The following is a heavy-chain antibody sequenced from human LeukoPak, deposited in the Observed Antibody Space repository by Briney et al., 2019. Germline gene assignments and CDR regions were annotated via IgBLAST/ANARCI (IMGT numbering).Heavy chain of an antibody. D-gene: IGHD3-22*01. CDR2: IKSKTDGGTT. J-gene: IGHJ4*02. CDR3: TTLQRNYDSSGD. CDR1: GFTFSNAW. V-gene: IGHV3-15*01. Sequence: GGSLRLSCAASGFTFSNAWMSWVSQAPGEGLEWVGRIKSKTDGGTTDYAAPVKGRFTISRDDSKNTLYLQMNSLKTEDTAVYYCTTLQRNYDSSGDWGQGTLVTVSS.